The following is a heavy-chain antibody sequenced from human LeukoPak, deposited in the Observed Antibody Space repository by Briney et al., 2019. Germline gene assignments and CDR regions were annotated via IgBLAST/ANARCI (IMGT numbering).Heavy chain of an antibody. D-gene: IGHD3-10*01. CDR1: GFTFSDYY. J-gene: IGHJ4*02. CDR2: ISNSGRPT. V-gene: IGHV3-11*01. Sequence: PGGSLRLSCTASGFTFSDYYMSWIRQAPGKGLEWISSISNSGRPTYDADSVKGRLTISRDNAKNSLYLQMNSLRDEDTAVYYCARDRYYYRYWGQGTLVTVSS. CDR3: ARDRYYYRY.